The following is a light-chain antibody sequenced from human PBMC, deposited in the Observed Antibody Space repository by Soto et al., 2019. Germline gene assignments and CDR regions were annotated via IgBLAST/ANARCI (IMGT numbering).Light chain of an antibody. Sequence: QSALTQPPSASGSPGQSVTISCTGTSSDVGGYNYVSWYQQHPGKAPKLMIHEVTKRPSGVPDRFSGSKSGNTASLTVSGLQAEDEAHYYRSSYAGSNNLVFGGGTQLTVL. CDR2: EVT. CDR3: SSYAGSNNLV. CDR1: SSDVGGYNY. J-gene: IGLJ2*01. V-gene: IGLV2-8*01.